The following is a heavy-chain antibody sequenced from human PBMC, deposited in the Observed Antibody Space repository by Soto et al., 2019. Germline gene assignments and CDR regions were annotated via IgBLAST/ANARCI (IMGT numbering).Heavy chain of an antibody. CDR3: ANPSGLEWDYFDY. CDR1: GFTFSSYA. J-gene: IGHJ4*02. CDR2: ISGSGGST. D-gene: IGHD3-3*01. Sequence: EVQLLESGGGLVQPGGSLRLSCAASGFTFSSYAMSWVRQAPGKGLEWVSAISGSGGSTYYADSVKGRFTISRDNSKNTLYLQMNSLRAEDTAVYYCANPSGLEWDYFDYWGQGTLVTVSS. V-gene: IGHV3-23*01.